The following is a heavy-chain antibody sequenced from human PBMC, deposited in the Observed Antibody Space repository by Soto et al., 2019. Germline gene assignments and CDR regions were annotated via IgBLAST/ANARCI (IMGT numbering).Heavy chain of an antibody. D-gene: IGHD2-15*01. CDR2: ISYDGSNK. J-gene: IGHJ3*02. CDR3: AKDSTLLGYCSGGSCYSAFDI. V-gene: IGHV3-30*18. CDR1: GFTFSSYG. Sequence: GGSLRLSCAASGFTFSSYGMHWVRQAPGKGLEWVAVISYDGSNKYYADSVKGRFTISRDNSKNTLYLQMNSLRAEDTAVYYCAKDSTLLGYCSGGSCYSAFDIWGQGTMVTVSS.